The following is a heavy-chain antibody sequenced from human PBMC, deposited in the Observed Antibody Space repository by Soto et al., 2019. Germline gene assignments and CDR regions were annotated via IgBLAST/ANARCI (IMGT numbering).Heavy chain of an antibody. CDR2: IYWNDDK. CDR3: AHLTTPLLPNWFDP. V-gene: IGHV2-5*01. D-gene: IGHD1-1*01. Sequence: QITLKESGPTLVKPTQTLTLTCTFSGFALSTSGVGVGWIRQPPGKALEWLALIYWNDDKRYSPSLKSRLTITKDTSKNQVVLTMTNMDPVDTATYYCAHLTTPLLPNWFDPWGQGTLVTVSS. J-gene: IGHJ5*02. CDR1: GFALSTSGVG.